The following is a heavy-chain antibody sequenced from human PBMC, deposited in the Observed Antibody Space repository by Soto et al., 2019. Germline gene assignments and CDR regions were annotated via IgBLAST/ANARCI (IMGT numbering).Heavy chain of an antibody. J-gene: IGHJ3*01. V-gene: IGHV4-30-4*01. Sequence: TLSLPGPVSGCSILSGEYYWSWIHPPPGKGLEWIGYINYSGSTYHNPSLKSRINRSVDTSKNQFSLKLSSVTAADTAVYYCATVPSVDYDRSGYASAFVLRGYGT. CDR2: INYSGST. D-gene: IGHD3-22*01. CDR3: ATVPSVDYDRSGYASAFVL. CDR1: GCSILSGEYY.